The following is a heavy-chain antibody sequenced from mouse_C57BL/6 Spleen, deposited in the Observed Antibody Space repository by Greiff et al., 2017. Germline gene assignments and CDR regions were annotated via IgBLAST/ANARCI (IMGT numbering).Heavy chain of an antibody. J-gene: IGHJ4*01. V-gene: IGHV5-4*01. CDR2: ISDGGSYT. D-gene: IGHD2-5*01. CDR3: ARDNYSNPMDY. Sequence: EVQLKESGGGLVKPGGSLKLSCAASGFTFSSYAMSWVRQTPEKRLEWVATISDGGSYTYYPDNVKGRFTISRDNAKNNLYLQMSHLKSEDTAMYYCARDNYSNPMDYWGQGTSVTVSS. CDR1: GFTFSSYA.